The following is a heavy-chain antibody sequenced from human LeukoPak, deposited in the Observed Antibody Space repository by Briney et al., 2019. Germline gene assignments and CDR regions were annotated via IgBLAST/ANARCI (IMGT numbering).Heavy chain of an antibody. D-gene: IGHD4-17*01. J-gene: IGHJ4*02. V-gene: IGHV3-33*08. CDR3: ARDQGLRRGGYYFDY. CDR2: IWYDGSNK. CDR1: GFTFSSYS. Sequence: GGSLRLSCAASGFTFSSYSMHWVRQAPGKGLEWVAVIWYDGSNKYYADSVKGRFTISRDNSKNTLYLQMNSLRAEDTAVYYCARDQGLRRGGYYFDYWGQGTLVTVSS.